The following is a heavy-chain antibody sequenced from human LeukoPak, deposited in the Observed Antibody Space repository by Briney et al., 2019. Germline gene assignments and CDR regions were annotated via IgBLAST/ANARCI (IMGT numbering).Heavy chain of an antibody. CDR3: AKDWFSTTDY. CDR1: GFPFNVAW. D-gene: IGHD1/OR15-1a*01. Sequence: GGSLRLSCAASGFPFNVAWMHWFRKVPGKGLMWVSRITTDETTTYADSVRGRFSISRDNAKNTVYLHMSSLRVEDTAVYYCAKDWFSTTDYWGQGILVTVSP. J-gene: IGHJ4*02. CDR2: ITTDETT. V-gene: IGHV3-74*01.